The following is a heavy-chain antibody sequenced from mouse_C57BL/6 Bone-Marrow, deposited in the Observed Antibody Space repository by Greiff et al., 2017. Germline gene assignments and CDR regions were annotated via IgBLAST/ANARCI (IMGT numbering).Heavy chain of an antibody. CDR3: ARDGYSNYVYWYFDV. V-gene: IGHV1-82*01. Sequence: LVESGPELVKPGASVKISCKASGYAFSSSWMNWVKQRTGKGLEWIGRLYPGDGDTNYNGKFKGTATLTADKSSSTAYMQLSSLTSWDAAVYFCARDGYSNYVYWYFDVWGTGTTVTVSS. D-gene: IGHD2-5*01. CDR2: LYPGDGDT. CDR1: GYAFSSSW. J-gene: IGHJ1*03.